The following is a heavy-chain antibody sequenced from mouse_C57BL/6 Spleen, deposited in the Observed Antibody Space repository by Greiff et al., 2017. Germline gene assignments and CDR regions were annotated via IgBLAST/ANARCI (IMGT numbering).Heavy chain of an antibody. V-gene: IGHV14-3*01. CDR3: ARRTGYLDY. CDR1: GFNIKNTY. Sequence: VQLQQSVAELVRPGASLKFSCTASGFNIKNTYMHWVQQRPEQGLEWIGCIDPATGNTKYAPTFQGQATITADTSSNTAYRQLSSLTSEDTAIYYCARRTGYLDYWGQGTTVTVSS. D-gene: IGHD4-1*01. CDR2: IDPATGNT. J-gene: IGHJ2*01.